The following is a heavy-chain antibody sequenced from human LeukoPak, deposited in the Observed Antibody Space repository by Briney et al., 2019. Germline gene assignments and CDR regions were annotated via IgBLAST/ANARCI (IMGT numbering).Heavy chain of an antibody. CDR3: AKGSYCSSTSCYPGSQYGAFDY. J-gene: IGHJ4*02. CDR1: GFTFSRYS. Sequence: GGSLRLSCAASGFTFSRYSMNWVRQAPGKGLEWLSYIKAGDRTTYYADSVKGRFTISRDNAENSLYLQMNSLRAEDTALYYCAKGSYCSSTSCYPGSQYGAFDYWGQGTLVTVSS. CDR2: IKAGDRTT. D-gene: IGHD2-2*01. V-gene: IGHV3-48*04.